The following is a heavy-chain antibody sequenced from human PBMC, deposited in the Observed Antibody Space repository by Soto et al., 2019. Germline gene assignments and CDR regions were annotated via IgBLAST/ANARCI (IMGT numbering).Heavy chain of an antibody. J-gene: IGHJ4*02. V-gene: IGHV4-4*02. CDR1: GGSISSSNW. CDR3: ARAAMGGSSWPFDY. CDR2: IYHSGST. D-gene: IGHD6-13*01. Sequence: QVQLQESGPGLVKPSGTLSLTCAVSGGSISSSNWWSWVRQPPGKGLEWIGEIYHSGSTNYNPSLKSRVAISVDRSKNQFSRKLSSLTAADTAVYYCARAAMGGSSWPFDYWGQGTLVTVSS.